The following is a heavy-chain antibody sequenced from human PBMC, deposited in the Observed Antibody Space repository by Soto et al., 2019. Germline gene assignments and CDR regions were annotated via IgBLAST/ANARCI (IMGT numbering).Heavy chain of an antibody. CDR1: GGSFSGYY. CDR2: INHSGST. CDR3: ARVTSIAAAGTPYNWFDP. Sequence: SQTLSLTCAVYGGSFSGYYWSWIRQPPGKGLEWIGEINHSGSTNYNPSLKSRVTISVDTSKNQFSLKLSSVTAADTAVYYCARVTSIAAAGTPYNWFDPWGQGTLVTVSS. J-gene: IGHJ5*02. D-gene: IGHD6-13*01. V-gene: IGHV4-34*01.